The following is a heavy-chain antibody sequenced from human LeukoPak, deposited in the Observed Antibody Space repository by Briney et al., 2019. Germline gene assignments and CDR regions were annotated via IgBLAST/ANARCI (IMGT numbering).Heavy chain of an antibody. Sequence: SETLSLTCTVSGGSISSSSYYWGWILQPPGKGLEWIGSIYYSGSTYYNPSLKSRVTISVDTSKNQFSLKLSSVTAADTALFYCARTWNGAFDIWGQGTMVTVSS. J-gene: IGHJ3*02. CDR2: IYYSGST. CDR3: ARTWNGAFDI. CDR1: GGSISSSSYY. D-gene: IGHD1-1*01. V-gene: IGHV4-39*07.